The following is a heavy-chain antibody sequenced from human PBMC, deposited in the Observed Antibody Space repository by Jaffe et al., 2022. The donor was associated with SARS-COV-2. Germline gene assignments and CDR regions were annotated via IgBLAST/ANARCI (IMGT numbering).Heavy chain of an antibody. J-gene: IGHJ4*02. CDR1: GITFSNYW. D-gene: IGHD6-19*01. CDR3: AAKSSQHIAVAAGESVK. CDR2: IKGDGSEK. Sequence: EVQLVESGGGLVQPGGSLRLSCAASGITFSNYWMNWVRQTAGKGLEWVANIKGDGSEKYYVDSVKGRFTISRDNAKNSVFLQMSSLRAEDTAVYYCAAKSSQHIAVAAGESVKWGQGTLVTVSS. V-gene: IGHV3-7*01.